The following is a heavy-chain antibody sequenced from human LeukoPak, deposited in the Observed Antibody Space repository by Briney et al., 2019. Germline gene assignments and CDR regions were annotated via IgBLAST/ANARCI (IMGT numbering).Heavy chain of an antibody. D-gene: IGHD3-3*01. Sequence: GGSLRLSCAASGFTFSSYAMSWVRQAPGKGLKWVSAISGSGGSTYYADSVKGRFTISRDNSKNTLYLQMNSLRAEDTAVYYCASPSRFLEWSFDYWGQGTLVTVSS. CDR3: ASPSRFLEWSFDY. CDR2: ISGSGGST. J-gene: IGHJ4*02. CDR1: GFTFSSYA. V-gene: IGHV3-23*01.